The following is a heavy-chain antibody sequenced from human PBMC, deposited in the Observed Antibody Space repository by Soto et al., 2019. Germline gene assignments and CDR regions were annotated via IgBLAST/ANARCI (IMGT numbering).Heavy chain of an antibody. CDR1: GFTFSRNT. CDR2: ITSSGSYV. CDR3: VKDEGIEAMDV. D-gene: IGHD3-3*02. Sequence: GGSLRLSWVTSGFTFSRNTMSWVRQAPGKGLEWVASITSSGSYVYYADSVKGRFSASRDNAKNSLSLQMDSLRPDDTAIYFCVKDEGIEAMDVWGQGTTVTVSS. V-gene: IGHV3-21*01. J-gene: IGHJ6*02.